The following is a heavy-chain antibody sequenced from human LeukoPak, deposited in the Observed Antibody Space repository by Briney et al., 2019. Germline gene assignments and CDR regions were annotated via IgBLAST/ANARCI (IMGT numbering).Heavy chain of an antibody. J-gene: IGHJ4*02. Sequence: GGSLRLSCAASGFTFSSYGMHWVRQAPGKGLEWVAVISYDGSNKYYADSVKGRFTISRDNSKNTLYLQMNSLRAEDTAVYYRAKSGYSYGGIDYWGQGTLVTVSS. V-gene: IGHV3-30*18. CDR2: ISYDGSNK. CDR1: GFTFSSYG. D-gene: IGHD5-18*01. CDR3: AKSGYSYGGIDY.